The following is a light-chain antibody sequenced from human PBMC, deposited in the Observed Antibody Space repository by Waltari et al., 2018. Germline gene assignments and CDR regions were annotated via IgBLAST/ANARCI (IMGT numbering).Light chain of an antibody. V-gene: IGKV3-20*01. CDR3: QQHDTSRT. Sequence: EIVLTQSPGTLSLSPGARATLSCRASQSVSSSYLAWYQHKPGQAPRLLIYRASTRATGIPDRFSGSGSGTDFTLTISRLEPEDFAVYYCQQHDTSRTFGQGTKVEIK. CDR1: QSVSSSY. CDR2: RAS. J-gene: IGKJ1*01.